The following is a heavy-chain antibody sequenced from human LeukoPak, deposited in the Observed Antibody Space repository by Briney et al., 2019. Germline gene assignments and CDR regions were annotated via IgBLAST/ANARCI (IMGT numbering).Heavy chain of an antibody. V-gene: IGHV4-59*01. CDR3: ARDRTGTTLGWFDP. Sequence: SETLSLTCTVSGGSLNSYYWSWIRQPPGKRLEWIGYIYNNGNTNYNPSLKSRVTISVDTSQNQFSLRVSSVTAADTAVYYCARDRTGTTLGWFDPWGQGTLVTVSP. J-gene: IGHJ5*02. CDR1: GGSLNSYY. CDR2: IYNNGNT. D-gene: IGHD1-7*01.